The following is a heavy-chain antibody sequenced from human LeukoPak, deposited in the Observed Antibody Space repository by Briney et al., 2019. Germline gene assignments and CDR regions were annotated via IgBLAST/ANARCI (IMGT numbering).Heavy chain of an antibody. J-gene: IGHJ5*02. D-gene: IGHD3-9*01. CDR1: GFTFSSYS. CDR2: ISSSSSTI. CDR3: ARALRYFDWLSTSPEYNWFDP. V-gene: IGHV3-48*01. Sequence: GGSLRLSCAASGFTFSSYSMNWVRQAPGKGLEWVSYISSSSSTIYYADSVKGRFTISRDYAKNSLYLQMNSLRAEDTAVYYCARALRYFDWLSTSPEYNWFDPWGQGTLVTVSS.